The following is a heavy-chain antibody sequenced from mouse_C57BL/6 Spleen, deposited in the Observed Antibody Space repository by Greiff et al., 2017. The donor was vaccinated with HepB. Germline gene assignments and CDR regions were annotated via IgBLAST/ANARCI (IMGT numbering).Heavy chain of an antibody. Sequence: QVQLQQPGAELVRPGSSVKLSCKASGYTFTSYWMHWVKQRPIQGLEWIGNIDPSDSETHYNQKFKDKATLTVDKSSSTAYMQLSSLTSEDSAVYYCARLPYGNYEGSAMDYWGQGTSVTVSS. J-gene: IGHJ4*01. D-gene: IGHD2-1*01. CDR2: IDPSDSET. V-gene: IGHV1-52*01. CDR3: ARLPYGNYEGSAMDY. CDR1: GYTFTSYW.